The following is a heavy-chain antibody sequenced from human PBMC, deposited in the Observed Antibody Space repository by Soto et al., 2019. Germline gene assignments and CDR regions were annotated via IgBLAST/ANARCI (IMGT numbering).Heavy chain of an antibody. J-gene: IGHJ4*02. CDR2: ISGSGGST. CDR3: AKDRERGYSGYGEFDY. CDR1: GFTFSSYA. V-gene: IGHV3-23*01. D-gene: IGHD5-12*01. Sequence: GGSLRLSCAASGFTFSSYAMSWVRQAPGKGLEWVSAISGSGGSTYYADSVKGRFTISRGNSKNTLYLQMNSLRAEDTAVYYCAKDRERGYSGYGEFDYWGQGTLVTVSS.